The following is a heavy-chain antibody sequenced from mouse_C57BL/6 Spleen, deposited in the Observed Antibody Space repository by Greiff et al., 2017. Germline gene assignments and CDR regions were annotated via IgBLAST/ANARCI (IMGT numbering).Heavy chain of an antibody. Sequence: DVMLVESGGGLVQPGGSMKLSCAASGFTFSDAWMDWVRQSPEKGLEWVAEIRNKANNHATYYAESVKGRFTISRDDSKSSVYLQMNSLRAEDTGIYYCTTGGSSYWYFDVWGTGTTGTVSS. V-gene: IGHV6-6*01. J-gene: IGHJ1*03. CDR1: GFTFSDAW. D-gene: IGHD1-1*01. CDR2: IRNKANNHAT. CDR3: TTGGSSYWYFDV.